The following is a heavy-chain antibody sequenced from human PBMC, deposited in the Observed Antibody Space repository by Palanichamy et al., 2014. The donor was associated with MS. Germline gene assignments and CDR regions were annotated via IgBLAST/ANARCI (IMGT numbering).Heavy chain of an antibody. D-gene: IGHD2-15*01. CDR2: IDHSGTT. J-gene: IGHJ4*02. CDR1: WVLQLLP. CDR3: ATQSPVVLGDS. Sequence: VQLQQWGGRTVEAFGDPVPHLRCLWWVLQLLPLDLDPPAPRKGLEWIGEIDHSGTTKYNPSLKSRVTISIDTSKYQFSLKLTSVTAADTAVYYCATQSPVVLGDSWGQGTLVTVSS. V-gene: IGHV4-34*02.